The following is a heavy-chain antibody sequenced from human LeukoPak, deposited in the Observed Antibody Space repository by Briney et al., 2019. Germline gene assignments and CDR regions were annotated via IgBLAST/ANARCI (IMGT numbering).Heavy chain of an antibody. CDR2: IYPGDSDT. J-gene: IGHJ4*02. CDR3: ARHSRCSSTSCYLDY. V-gene: IGHV5-51*01. Sequence: GESLKISCKGSGYSFTSYWIGWVRQMPGKGLEWMGIIYPGDSDTRYSPSFQGQVTISADKSISTAHLQWSSLKASDTAMYYCARHSRCSSTSCYLDYWGQGTLVTVSS. D-gene: IGHD2-2*01. CDR1: GYSFTSYW.